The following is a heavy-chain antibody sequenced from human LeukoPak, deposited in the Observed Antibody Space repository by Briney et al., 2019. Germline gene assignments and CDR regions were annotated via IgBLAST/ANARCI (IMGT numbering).Heavy chain of an antibody. Sequence: SETLSLTCTVSGGSISSYYWSWIRQPPGKGLEWIGYIYYSGSTNYNPSLKSRVTISVDTSKNQFSLKLSSVTAADTAVYYCARQKSGWWYFDYWGQGTLVTVSS. J-gene: IGHJ4*02. CDR3: ARQKSGWWYFDY. CDR2: IYYSGST. CDR1: GGSISSYY. D-gene: IGHD6-19*01. V-gene: IGHV4-59*08.